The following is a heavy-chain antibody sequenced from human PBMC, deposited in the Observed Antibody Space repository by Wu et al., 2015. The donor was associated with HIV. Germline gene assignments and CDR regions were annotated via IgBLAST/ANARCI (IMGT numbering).Heavy chain of an antibody. CDR2: IVPILGIP. CDR3: VSHSGSYPKGFDL. D-gene: IGHD2/OR15-2a*01. J-gene: IGHJ3*01. Sequence: QVQLVQSGAEVKKPGASVKLSCRASEYTFTTYNLHWVRQAPGQGLEWVGGIVPILGIPDYAEKFQGRVTISTDESATTGYMELNALRFEDTAIYFCVSHSGSYPKGFDLWGQGTMVIVSS. CDR1: EYTFTTYN. V-gene: IGHV1-46*01.